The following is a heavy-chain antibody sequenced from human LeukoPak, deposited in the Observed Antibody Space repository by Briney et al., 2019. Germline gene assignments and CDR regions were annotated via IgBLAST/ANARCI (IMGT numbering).Heavy chain of an antibody. D-gene: IGHD2-2*01. CDR1: GYTFTGYY. Sequence: ASVKVSCKASGYTFTGYYMHWVRQASGQGLEWMGWINPNSGGTNYAQKFQGRVTLTRDTSITTAYMEVSRLRSDDTAVYYCAKARGVYCSSISCYDCDVWGKGTTVTVSS. CDR2: INPNSGGT. V-gene: IGHV1-2*02. CDR3: AKARGVYCSSISCYDCDV. J-gene: IGHJ6*04.